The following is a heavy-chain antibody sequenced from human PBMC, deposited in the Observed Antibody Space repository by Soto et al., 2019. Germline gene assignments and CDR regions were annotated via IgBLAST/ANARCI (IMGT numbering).Heavy chain of an antibody. CDR3: ARFSGRYTRGLDY. Sequence: EVQLVESGGGLVQPGGSLRLSCAASGFTFSDHYMDWVRKAPAKGLEWVGRSRNKANSYSTEYAASVKGRFTISRDESKTSLYLQMNSLKTEDTAVYYCARFSGRYTRGLDYWGQGTLVTVSS. J-gene: IGHJ4*02. D-gene: IGHD1-26*01. V-gene: IGHV3-72*01. CDR2: SRNKANSYST. CDR1: GFTFSDHY.